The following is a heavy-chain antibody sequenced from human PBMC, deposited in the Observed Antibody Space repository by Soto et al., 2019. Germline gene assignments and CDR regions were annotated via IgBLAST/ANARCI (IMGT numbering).Heavy chain of an antibody. Sequence: PGGSLRLSCAASGFTFSSYAMHWVRQAPGKGLEWVAVISYDGSNKYYADSVKGRFTISRDNSKNTLYLQMNSLRAEDTAVYYCARDGWDIVVVPAATPYYYYGMDVWGQGTTVTVSS. J-gene: IGHJ6*02. CDR1: GFTFSSYA. CDR2: ISYDGSNK. CDR3: ARDGWDIVVVPAATPYYYYGMDV. D-gene: IGHD2-2*01. V-gene: IGHV3-30-3*01.